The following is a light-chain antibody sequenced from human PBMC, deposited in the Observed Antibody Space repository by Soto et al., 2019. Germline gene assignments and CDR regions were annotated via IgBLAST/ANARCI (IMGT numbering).Light chain of an antibody. J-gene: IGKJ1*01. CDR1: QSVSSN. CDR2: GAS. V-gene: IGKV3-15*01. CDR3: QQYNNCTPRRT. Sequence: DIVMTQSPATLSVSPGERATISCRASQSVSSNLAWYQQKPGQAPRLLIYGASTRATGIPARFSGSGSGTAFSLTISSLQYEDFAVYYCQQYNNCTPRRTFGQGTKLEIK.